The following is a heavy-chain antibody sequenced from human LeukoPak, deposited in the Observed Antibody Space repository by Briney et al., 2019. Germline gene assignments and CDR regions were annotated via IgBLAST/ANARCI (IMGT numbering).Heavy chain of an antibody. D-gene: IGHD2-21*02. V-gene: IGHV4-39*06. CDR1: GGSIGSDNYY. Sequence: SETLSLTCTVSGGSIGSDNYYWDWIRQPPGKGLEFIAGIFYTGTTYYNPSLKSRVTISIDTSKNQLTLKLSSVTAADTAVYYCARDQGGDWGLAEPGYFDLWGRGTLVTVTS. CDR2: IFYTGTT. CDR3: ARDQGGDWGLAEPGYFDL. J-gene: IGHJ2*01.